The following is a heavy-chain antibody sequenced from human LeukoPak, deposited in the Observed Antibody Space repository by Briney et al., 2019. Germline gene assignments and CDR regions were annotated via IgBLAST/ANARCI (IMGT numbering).Heavy chain of an antibody. CDR3: GRHRSGSGTYFIDY. Sequence: GGSLRLSCAASGFTFSSYWMSWVRQAPGKGLEWVANIKQDGSEKNYVDSVKGRFTISRDNAKHSLYLQMNSLRAEDTAVYYCGRHRSGSGTYFIDYWGQGTLVSVSS. V-gene: IGHV3-7*01. J-gene: IGHJ4*02. CDR2: IKQDGSEK. D-gene: IGHD3-10*01. CDR1: GFTFSSYW.